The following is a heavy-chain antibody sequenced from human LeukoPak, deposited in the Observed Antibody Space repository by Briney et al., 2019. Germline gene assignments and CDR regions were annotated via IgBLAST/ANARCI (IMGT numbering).Heavy chain of an antibody. Sequence: GGSLRLSCAASGFTFSSYGMHWVRQAPVKELEWVAVISYDGSNKYYADSVKGRFTISRDNSKNTLYLQMNSQRAEDTAVYYCAKESEAFWSGFDYWGQGTLVTVSS. J-gene: IGHJ4*02. CDR3: AKESEAFWSGFDY. CDR2: ISYDGSNK. V-gene: IGHV3-30*18. D-gene: IGHD3-3*01. CDR1: GFTFSSYG.